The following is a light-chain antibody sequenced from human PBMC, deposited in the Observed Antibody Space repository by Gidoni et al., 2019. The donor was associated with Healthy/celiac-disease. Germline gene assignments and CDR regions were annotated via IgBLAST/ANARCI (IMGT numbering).Light chain of an antibody. CDR1: QSVRSY. CDR2: DAS. J-gene: IGKJ5*01. Sequence: EIGLTQSPATLSLSPGEIATLSCRASQSVRSYLAWYHQNPGPAPRLLIYDASNRATGIPSRFSGSGSGTYFTLTISILEPEDFAVYYCQQRSNWRGTFGQGTRLEIK. CDR3: QQRSNWRGT. V-gene: IGKV3-11*01.